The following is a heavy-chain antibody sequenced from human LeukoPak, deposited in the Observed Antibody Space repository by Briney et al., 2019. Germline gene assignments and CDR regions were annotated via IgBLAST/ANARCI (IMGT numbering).Heavy chain of an antibody. V-gene: IGHV4-39*01. Sequence: PSETLSLTCTVSGGSISSSSYYWGWIRQPPGKGLEWMGSIYYTGRTYYNPSLKSRVPISVDTSKNQFSLKLNSMTATDTAVYYCARQWHSSSSADWFGPWGQGTLVAVSS. J-gene: IGHJ5*02. CDR2: IYYTGRT. D-gene: IGHD6-6*01. CDR1: GGSISSSSYY. CDR3: ARQWHSSSSADWFGP.